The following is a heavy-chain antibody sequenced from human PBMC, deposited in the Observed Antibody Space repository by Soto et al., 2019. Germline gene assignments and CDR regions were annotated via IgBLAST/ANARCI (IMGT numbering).Heavy chain of an antibody. V-gene: IGHV5-10-1*01. Sequence: EVQLVQSGAEMKKPGESLRISCKGSGYNFTNYWITWVRQMPGKGLEWMGRIDPSDSYTNYSPSFQGHVTISADKSSGTASLQWNSLKASDSAMYYCAIQVGFPPYSWFNPWGPGTQVTVSS. J-gene: IGHJ5*02. CDR3: AIQVGFPPYSWFNP. D-gene: IGHD1-1*01. CDR2: IDPSDSYT. CDR1: GYNFTNYW.